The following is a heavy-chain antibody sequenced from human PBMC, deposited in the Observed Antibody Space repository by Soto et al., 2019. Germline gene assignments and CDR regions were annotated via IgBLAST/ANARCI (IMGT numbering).Heavy chain of an antibody. J-gene: IGHJ6*02. CDR1: GFTFSSYA. CDR3: AKFYGINSGSYYYYYGMDV. D-gene: IGHD1-26*01. V-gene: IGHV3-23*01. CDR2: ISGSGGST. Sequence: GGSLRLSCAASGFTFSSYAMSWVRQAPGKGLEWVSAISGSGGSTYYADSVKGRFTISRDNSKNTLYLQMNSLRAEDTAVYYGAKFYGINSGSYYYYYGMDVWGQGTTVTVSS.